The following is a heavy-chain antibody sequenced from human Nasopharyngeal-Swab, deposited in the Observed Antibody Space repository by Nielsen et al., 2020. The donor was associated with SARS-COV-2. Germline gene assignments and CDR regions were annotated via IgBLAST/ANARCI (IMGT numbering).Heavy chain of an antibody. Sequence: GGSLRLYCAASGFSFSEYYMSWIRQAPGKGLEWISDISSSGSITHDADSMKGRFTISRDNAKKSLYLQMNSLRAEDTAVYYCARGVETIHHWGQGSLVTVSS. J-gene: IGHJ1*01. CDR3: ARGVETIHH. CDR2: ISSSGSIT. CDR1: GFSFSEYY. V-gene: IGHV3-11*04. D-gene: IGHD5-24*01.